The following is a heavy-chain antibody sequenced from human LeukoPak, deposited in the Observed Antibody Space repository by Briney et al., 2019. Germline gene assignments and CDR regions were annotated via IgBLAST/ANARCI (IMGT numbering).Heavy chain of an antibody. CDR2: ISYDGSNK. Sequence: GGSLRLSCAASGFTFSSYGMHWVRQAPGKGLEWVAVISYDGSNKYYADPVKGRFTISRDNSKNTLYLQMNSLRAEDTAVYYCAKEMYDYWGQGTLVTVSS. CDR3: AKEMYDY. V-gene: IGHV3-30*18. CDR1: GFTFSSYG. J-gene: IGHJ4*02.